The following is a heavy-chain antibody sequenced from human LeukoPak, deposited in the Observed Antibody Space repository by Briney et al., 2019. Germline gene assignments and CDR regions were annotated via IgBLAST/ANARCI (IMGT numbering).Heavy chain of an antibody. V-gene: IGHV4-34*01. J-gene: IGHJ4*02. Sequence: SETLSLTCAVYGESLSKYYRTWIPQSPGMGLEWIGEINHRGSTNLNPSLKSRVTLSVDTSKHQFSLKLTSVTAADAAVYYCASSVGSTDYWGQGTLVTVSS. CDR2: INHRGST. D-gene: IGHD1-26*01. CDR1: GESLSKYY. CDR3: ASSVGSTDY.